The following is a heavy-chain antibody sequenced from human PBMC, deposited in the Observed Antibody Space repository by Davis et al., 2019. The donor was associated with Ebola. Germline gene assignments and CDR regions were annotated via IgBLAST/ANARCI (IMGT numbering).Heavy chain of an antibody. D-gene: IGHD6-19*01. CDR2: ISSSSSYI. CDR3: ASLDSSGWGLDY. Sequence: GGSLRLSCAASGFSFSSYSMNWVRQAPGKGLEWVSSISSSSSYIYYADSVKGRFTISRHNSKNTLYLQMNSLRAEDTAVYYCASLDSSGWGLDYWGQGTLVTVSS. CDR1: GFSFSSYS. J-gene: IGHJ4*02. V-gene: IGHV3-21*04.